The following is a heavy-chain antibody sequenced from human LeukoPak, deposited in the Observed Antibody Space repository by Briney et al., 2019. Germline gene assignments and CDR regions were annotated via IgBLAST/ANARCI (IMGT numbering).Heavy chain of an antibody. CDR2: IPWDGNTK. CDR1: GFTFSSYS. Sequence: GGSLRLSCAASGFTFSSYSMNWVRQAPGKGLEWVAFIPWDGNTKYYADSVKGRFTISRDNSQNTLDLQMNSLRTEDTAVYYCARDLSERYSTDYWGQGTLVTVSS. V-gene: IGHV3-30*03. D-gene: IGHD1-26*01. CDR3: ARDLSERYSTDY. J-gene: IGHJ4*02.